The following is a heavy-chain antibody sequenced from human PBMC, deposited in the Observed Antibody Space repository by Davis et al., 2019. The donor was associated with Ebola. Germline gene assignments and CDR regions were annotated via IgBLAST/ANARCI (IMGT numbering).Heavy chain of an antibody. D-gene: IGHD4-17*01. Sequence: GSLTLSCAVSGFTFSSYSMHWVRHAPGQGLEWVSYISSSSSTIYYADSVKGRFTISRDNSKNTLYLQMNTLGAEDTAVYYCPKDKGQGADYGDDYESWGQGTLVTVSS. V-gene: IGHV3-48*01. J-gene: IGHJ4*02. CDR3: PKDKGQGADYGDDYES. CDR1: GFTFSSYS. CDR2: ISSSSSTI.